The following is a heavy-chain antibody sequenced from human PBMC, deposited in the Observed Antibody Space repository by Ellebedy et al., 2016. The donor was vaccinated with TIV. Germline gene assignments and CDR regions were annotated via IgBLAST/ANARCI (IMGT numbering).Heavy chain of an antibody. V-gene: IGHV4-59*01. CDR1: GGSISDYY. D-gene: IGHD6-19*01. CDR2: IFSSGTT. J-gene: IGHJ4*02. Sequence: SETLSLTXTVSGGSISDYYWNWIRQPPGKGLEWIGYIFSSGTTNYNPSLKSRVTVSLNTSKNQLSLKLSSVTAADTAVYYCAAGYINGWFIGWGQGTLVTVSS. CDR3: AAGYINGWFIG.